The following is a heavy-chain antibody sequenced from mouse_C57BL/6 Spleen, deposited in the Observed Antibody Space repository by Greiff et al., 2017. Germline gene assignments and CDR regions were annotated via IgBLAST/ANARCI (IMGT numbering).Heavy chain of an antibody. Sequence: QVQLQQPGAELVMPGASVKLSCKASGYTFTSYWMHWVKQRPGQGLEWIGEIDPSDSYPNYNQKFKGKSTLTVDKSSSTAYMQLSSLTSEDSAVYYCARGGYGSSYPYAMDYWGQGTSVTVSS. D-gene: IGHD1-1*01. CDR1: GYTFTSYW. CDR2: IDPSDSYP. J-gene: IGHJ4*01. CDR3: ARGGYGSSYPYAMDY. V-gene: IGHV1-69*01.